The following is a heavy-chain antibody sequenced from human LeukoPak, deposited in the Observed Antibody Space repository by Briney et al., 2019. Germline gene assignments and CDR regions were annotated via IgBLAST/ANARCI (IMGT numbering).Heavy chain of an antibody. CDR3: ARDFSEYYYDSSGYYDY. CDR2: INPNSGDT. D-gene: IGHD3-22*01. J-gene: IGHJ4*02. Sequence: ASVKVSCKASGYTFTGYYMHWVRQAPGQGLEWMGRINPNSGDTNYAQKFQGRVTMTRDTSISTAYMELSRLRSDDTAVYYCARDFSEYYYDSSGYYDYWGQGTLVTVSS. CDR1: GYTFTGYY. V-gene: IGHV1-2*06.